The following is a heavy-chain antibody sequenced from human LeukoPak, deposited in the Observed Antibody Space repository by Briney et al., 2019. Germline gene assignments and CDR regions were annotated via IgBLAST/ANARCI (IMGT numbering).Heavy chain of an antibody. J-gene: IGHJ4*02. CDR1: GFTFSDYY. Sequence: GGSLRLSCAASGFTFSDYYMSWIRQAPGKGLEWVSYISSSGTTIYYADSVKGRFTISRDNAKNSLYLQMNSLRAEDTAVYYCAREVYKWELLPYFDYWGQGTLVTVSS. CDR2: ISSSGTTI. D-gene: IGHD1-26*01. CDR3: AREVYKWELLPYFDY. V-gene: IGHV3-11*01.